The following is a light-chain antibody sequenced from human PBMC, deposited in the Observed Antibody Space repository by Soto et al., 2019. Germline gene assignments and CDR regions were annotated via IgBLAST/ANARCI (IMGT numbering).Light chain of an antibody. J-gene: IGLJ3*02. Sequence: QSALTQPASVSASPGQSITISCTGTSSDVGAYNYVSWYQQHPGKAPKLMIYEVSNRPSGVSNRFSGCKSGNTASLTISGLQAEDEADYYCSSYTSSNTWVFGGGTKLTVL. CDR2: EVS. CDR1: SSDVGAYNY. V-gene: IGLV2-14*01. CDR3: SSYTSSNTWV.